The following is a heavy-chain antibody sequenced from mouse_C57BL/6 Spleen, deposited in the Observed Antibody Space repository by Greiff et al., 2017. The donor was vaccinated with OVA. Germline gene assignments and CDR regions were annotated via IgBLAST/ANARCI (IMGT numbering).Heavy chain of an antibody. J-gene: IGHJ4*01. Sequence: EVQLVDSGGGLVQPGGSLSLSCAASGFTFTDYYMSWVRQPPGKALEWLGFIRNKANGYTTEYSASVKGRFTISRDNSQSILYLQMNALRAEDSATYYCARYKDYAMDYWGQGTSVTVSS. CDR2: IRNKANGYTT. CDR1: GFTFTDYY. CDR3: ARYKDYAMDY. V-gene: IGHV7-3*01.